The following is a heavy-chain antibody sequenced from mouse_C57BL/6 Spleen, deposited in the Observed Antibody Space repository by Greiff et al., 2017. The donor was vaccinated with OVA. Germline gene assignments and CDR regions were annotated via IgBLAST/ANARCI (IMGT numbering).Heavy chain of an antibody. CDR1: GYAFTNYL. Sequence: QVHVKQSGAELVRPGTSVKVSCKASGYAFTNYLIEWVKQRPGQGLEWIGVINPGSGGTNYNEKFKGKATLTADKSSSTAYMQLSSLTSEDSAVYFCARGFDYDPYFDYWGQGSTLTVSS. CDR3: ARGFDYDPYFDY. J-gene: IGHJ2*01. V-gene: IGHV1-54*01. CDR2: INPGSGGT. D-gene: IGHD2-4*01.